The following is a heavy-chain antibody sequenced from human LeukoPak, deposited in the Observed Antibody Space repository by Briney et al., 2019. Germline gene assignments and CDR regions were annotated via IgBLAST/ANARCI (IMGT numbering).Heavy chain of an antibody. CDR3: ARGHHSVNYYDSSGYPFDY. CDR1: GFTFSSYW. D-gene: IGHD3-22*01. CDR2: IKQDGSEK. Sequence: GSLSLSCAASGFTFSSYWMSWVRPAPGKGLEWVANIKQDGSEKYYVDSVKGRFTISRDNAKNSLYLQMNSLRAEDTAVYYCARGHHSVNYYDSSGYPFDYWGQGTLVTVSS. J-gene: IGHJ4*02. V-gene: IGHV3-7*01.